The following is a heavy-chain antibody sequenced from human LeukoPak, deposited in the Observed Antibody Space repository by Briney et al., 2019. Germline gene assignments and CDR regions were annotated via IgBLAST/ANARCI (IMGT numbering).Heavy chain of an antibody. CDR2: IYSGGST. CDR1: GFIVSSNY. CDR3: ARHLSGDDI. J-gene: IGHJ3*02. Sequence: GGSLRLSCAASGFIVSSNYMSWVRQAPGKGLEWVSSIYSGGSTYYADSVKGRFTISRDNSKNTLYLQMNSLRAEDTAVYYCARHLSGDDIWGQGTMVTVSS. V-gene: IGHV3-53*01. D-gene: IGHD4-17*01.